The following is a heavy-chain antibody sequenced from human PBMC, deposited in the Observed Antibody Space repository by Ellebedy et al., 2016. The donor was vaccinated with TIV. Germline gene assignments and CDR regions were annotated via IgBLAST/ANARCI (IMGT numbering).Heavy chain of an antibody. CDR2: ISNSDSSI. J-gene: IGHJ5*02. CDR3: ARDARFIDHQHNWFDP. V-gene: IGHV3-11*01. D-gene: IGHD2-2*01. Sequence: GESLKISCAASGFTFSDYYMSWIRQAPGKGLEWVSYISNSDSSIFYAESVKGRFTISRDNAKNSLYLQMNTLRAEDTAVYYCARDARFIDHQHNWFDPWGQGTLVTVSS. CDR1: GFTFSDYY.